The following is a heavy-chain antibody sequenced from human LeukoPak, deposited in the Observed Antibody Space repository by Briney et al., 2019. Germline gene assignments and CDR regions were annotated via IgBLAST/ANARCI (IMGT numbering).Heavy chain of an antibody. CDR3: ARDLSISGGDYYYYYYMDV. J-gene: IGHJ6*03. Sequence: PSQTLSLTCTVSGGSISSGDYYWSWIRQPPGKGLEWIGYIYYSGSTYYNPSLKSRVTLSVDTSKNQFSLKLSSVTAADTAVYYCARDLSISGGDYYYYYYMDVWGKGTTVTVSS. V-gene: IGHV4-30-4*08. D-gene: IGHD3-16*01. CDR1: GGSISSGDYY. CDR2: IYYSGST.